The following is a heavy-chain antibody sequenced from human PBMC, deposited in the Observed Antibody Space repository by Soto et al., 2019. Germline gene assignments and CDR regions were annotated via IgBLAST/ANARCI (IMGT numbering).Heavy chain of an antibody. Sequence: ASVKVSCKASGYTFTSYYMHWVRQAPGQGLEWMGIINPSGGSTSYAQKFQGRVTMTRDTSTSTVYMELSSLRSEDTAVYYCARDSWSGYYTGITYYYYYMDVWGKGTTVTVSS. V-gene: IGHV1-46*01. D-gene: IGHD3-3*01. J-gene: IGHJ6*03. CDR1: GYTFTSYY. CDR3: ARDSWSGYYTGITYYYYYMDV. CDR2: INPSGGST.